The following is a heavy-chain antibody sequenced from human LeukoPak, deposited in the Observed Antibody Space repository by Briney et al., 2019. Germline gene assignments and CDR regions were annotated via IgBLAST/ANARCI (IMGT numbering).Heavy chain of an antibody. CDR2: ISYDGSNK. D-gene: IGHD4-17*01. CDR1: GFTFSSYG. Sequence: PGGSLRLSCAASGFTFSSYGMHWVRQAPGKGLEWVAVISYDGSNKYYADSVKGGFTISRDNSKNTLYLQMNSLRAEDTAVYYCAKSTATGQFDPWGQGTLVTVSS. V-gene: IGHV3-30*18. CDR3: AKSTATGQFDP. J-gene: IGHJ5*02.